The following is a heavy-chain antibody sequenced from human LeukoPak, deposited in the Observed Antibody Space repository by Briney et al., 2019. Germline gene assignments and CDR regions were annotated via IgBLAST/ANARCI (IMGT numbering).Heavy chain of an antibody. CDR2: IIPIFGTA. V-gene: IGHV1-69*13. CDR3: ARARHVYYGSGSYDY. Sequence: SVKVSCKASGGTFSSYAISWVRQAPGQGLEWMGGIIPIFGTANYAQKFQGRVTITAGESTSTAYMELSSLRSEDTAVYYCARARHVYYGSGSYDYWGQGTLVTVSS. D-gene: IGHD3-10*01. CDR1: GGTFSSYA. J-gene: IGHJ4*02.